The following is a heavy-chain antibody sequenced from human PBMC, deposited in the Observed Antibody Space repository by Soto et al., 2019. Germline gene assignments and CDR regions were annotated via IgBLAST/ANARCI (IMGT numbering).Heavy chain of an antibody. CDR2: IYYSGST. J-gene: IGHJ5*02. V-gene: IGHV4-59*01. CDR1: CGSIISYY. CDR3: ARGRYCNGGSCYPLSENWFDP. D-gene: IGHD2-15*01. Sequence: PSETLSLTCTFSCGSIISYYWSWIRQPPGKGLEWIGYIYYSGSTNYNPSLKSRVTISVDTSKNQFSLKLSSVTAADTAVYYCARGRYCNGGSCYPLSENWFDPWGQGTLVTVSS.